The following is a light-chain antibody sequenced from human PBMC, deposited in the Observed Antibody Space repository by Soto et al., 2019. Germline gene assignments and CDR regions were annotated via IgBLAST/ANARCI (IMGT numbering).Light chain of an antibody. CDR2: RAS. Sequence: DIQMTQSPSTLSASVGDRVTITCRARQSVSSWLAWYQQKPGEAPKLLIYRASSLESGVPSRFSGSGSGTEFTLTISCLQPDDFATYYCQQYNSYWTFGQGTKVEIK. CDR3: QQYNSYWT. V-gene: IGKV1-5*03. CDR1: QSVSSW. J-gene: IGKJ1*01.